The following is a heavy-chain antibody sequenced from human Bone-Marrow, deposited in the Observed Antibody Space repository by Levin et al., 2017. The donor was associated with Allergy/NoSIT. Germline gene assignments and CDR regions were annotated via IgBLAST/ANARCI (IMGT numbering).Heavy chain of an antibody. CDR3: AGTGNSPDY. J-gene: IGHJ4*02. D-gene: IGHD3/OR15-3a*01. CDR1: GFTLSNAW. V-gene: IGHV3-15*01. Sequence: PGGSLRLSCAASGFTLSNAWMSWVRQAPGTGLEWVGRVKSEADGGTTDYAAPVKGRFSISRDDSKNTLYLQMNSLKTEDTAVYYCAGTGNSPDYWGQGTLVTVSS. CDR2: VKSEADGGTT.